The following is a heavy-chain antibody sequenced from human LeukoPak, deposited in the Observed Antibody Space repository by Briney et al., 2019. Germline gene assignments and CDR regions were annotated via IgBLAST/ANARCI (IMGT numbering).Heavy chain of an antibody. D-gene: IGHD2/OR15-2a*01. V-gene: IGHV4-34*01. J-gene: IGHJ5*02. CDR2: INHSGST. CDR1: GGSFSGYY. Sequence: PSETLSLTCAVYGGSFSGYYWSWIRQRPGKGLEWIGEINHSGSTNYNPSLKSRVTISVDTSKNQFSLKLSSVTAADTAVYYCAAFPTGDLNFYWFDPWGQGTLVTVSS. CDR3: AAFPTGDLNFYWFDP.